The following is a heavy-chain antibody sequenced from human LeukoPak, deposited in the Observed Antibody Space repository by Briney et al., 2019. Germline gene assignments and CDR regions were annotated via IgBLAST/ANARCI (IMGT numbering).Heavy chain of an antibody. J-gene: IGHJ4*02. V-gene: IGHV3-53*01. CDR2: IYSGGST. Sequence: GGSLRLSCAASGFTVSSNYMSWVRQAPGKGLEWVSVIYSGGSTYYADSVKGRFTISRDNSKNTLYLQMNSLRAEDTAVYYCARSSGYDSSLFDYWGQGTLVTVSS. CDR1: GFTVSSNY. D-gene: IGHD5-12*01. CDR3: ARSSGYDSSLFDY.